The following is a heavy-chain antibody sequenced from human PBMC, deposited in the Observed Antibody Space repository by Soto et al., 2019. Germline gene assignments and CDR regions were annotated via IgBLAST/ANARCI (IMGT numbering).Heavy chain of an antibody. D-gene: IGHD3-10*01. CDR1: GFSFRNNA. J-gene: IGHJ4*02. V-gene: IGHV3-23*01. Sequence: EVQLLESGAGLVQPGGSLRLSCAASGFSFRNNAMNWVRQAPGRGLEWVSTISGSGGNTYYADSVKGRFTISRDNAKDTLFLQMSGLRAEDTAIYFCAKARFGDGRGFDYWGQGTLVTVSS. CDR2: ISGSGGNT. CDR3: AKARFGDGRGFDY.